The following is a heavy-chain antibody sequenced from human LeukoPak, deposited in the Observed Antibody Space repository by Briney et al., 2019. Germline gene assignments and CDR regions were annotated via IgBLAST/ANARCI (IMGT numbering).Heavy chain of an antibody. CDR1: GYSFTGYY. J-gene: IGHJ4*02. V-gene: IGHV1-2*02. Sequence: ASVKVSCKASGYSFTGYYMHWVRQAPGQGLEWMGWINPNSGGTSYAQKFQGRVTMTRDTSISTAYMELSRLRSDDTAVNYCARDPQEYCGGGSCYLYYFDHWGQGTLVTVSS. D-gene: IGHD2-15*01. CDR3: ARDPQEYCGGGSCYLYYFDH. CDR2: INPNSGGT.